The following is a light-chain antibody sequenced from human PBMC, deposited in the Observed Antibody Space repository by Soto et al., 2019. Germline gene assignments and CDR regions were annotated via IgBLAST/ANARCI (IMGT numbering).Light chain of an antibody. Sequence: EILLTQSPGILSLSPGERASLSCGAIQSISSSFLAWYQQKPGQAPRLLIYGASTRATGIPDRFSGSGSGTDFTLTISKLEPEDFAVYYCQQYGSSPPITFGQGTRLEIK. J-gene: IGKJ5*01. CDR3: QQYGSSPPIT. CDR1: QSISSSF. V-gene: IGKV3-20*01. CDR2: GAS.